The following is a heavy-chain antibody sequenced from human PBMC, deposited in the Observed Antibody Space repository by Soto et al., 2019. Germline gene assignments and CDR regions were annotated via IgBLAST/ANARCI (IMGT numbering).Heavy chain of an antibody. CDR2: VSNGGNG. CDR3: ARDWGWHFDL. J-gene: IGHJ2*01. Sequence: EVQLVESGGGLIQPGGSLRLSCAASGFNMSKYYMTWVRQAPGKGLQWLSLVSNGGNGNYGDFLRGRISVSRDNSNNTEFLQVNGLGAEDTAVYYCARDWGWHFDLWGRGTLVTVSS. CDR1: GFNMSKYY. D-gene: IGHD7-27*01. V-gene: IGHV3-53*02.